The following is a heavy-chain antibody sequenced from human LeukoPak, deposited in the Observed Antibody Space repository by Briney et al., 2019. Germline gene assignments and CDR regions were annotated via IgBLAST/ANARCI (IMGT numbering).Heavy chain of an antibody. V-gene: IGHV4-39*01. Sequence: SETLSLTCTVSVGSISSSSYYWGWIRQPPGKGLEWIGSIYYSGSTYYNPSLKSRVTISVDTSKNQFSLKLSSVTAADTAVYYCARQVKTTVTNEGAFDIWGQGTMVTVSS. CDR3: ARQVKTTVTNEGAFDI. CDR2: IYYSGST. J-gene: IGHJ3*02. D-gene: IGHD4-17*01. CDR1: VGSISSSSYY.